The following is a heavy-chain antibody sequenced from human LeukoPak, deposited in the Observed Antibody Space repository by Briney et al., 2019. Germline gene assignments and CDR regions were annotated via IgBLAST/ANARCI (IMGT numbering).Heavy chain of an antibody. J-gene: IGHJ6*03. D-gene: IGHD6-13*01. Sequence: GGSLRLSCAASGFTFSSYEMNWVRQAPGKGLEWVSYISSSGSTIYYADSVKGRFTISRDNAKNSLYLQMNSLRAEDTAVYYCARPPYSSSWSKGYYYYMDVWGKGTTVTVSS. CDR2: ISSSGSTI. CDR3: ARPPYSSSWSKGYYYYMDV. V-gene: IGHV3-48*03. CDR1: GFTFSSYE.